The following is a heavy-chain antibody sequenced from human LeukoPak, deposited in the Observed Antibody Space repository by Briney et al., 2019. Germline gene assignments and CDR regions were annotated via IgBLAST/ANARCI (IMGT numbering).Heavy chain of an antibody. J-gene: IGHJ4*02. V-gene: IGHV4-34*01. CDR1: GGSFSGYY. CDR2: INHSGST. Sequence: SETLSLTCSVYGGSFSGYYWSWIRQPPGKGLEWIGEINHSGSTNYNPSLKSRVTISVDTSKNQFSLKLSSVTAADTAIYYCARGGGGYDFYAFDYWGQGALVAVSS. D-gene: IGHD3/OR15-3a*01. CDR3: ARGGGGYDFYAFDY.